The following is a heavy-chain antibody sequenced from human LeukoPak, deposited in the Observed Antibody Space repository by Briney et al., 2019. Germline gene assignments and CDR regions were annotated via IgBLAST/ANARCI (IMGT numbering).Heavy chain of an antibody. CDR3: ARASRQQLADY. J-gene: IGHJ4*02. CDR1: GGSISSYY. CDR2: IYYSGST. V-gene: IGHV4-59*01. D-gene: IGHD6-13*01. Sequence: SETLSLTCTVSGGSISSYYWTWIRQPPGKGLEWIGYIYYSGSTNYNPSLRGRVTMSVDTSNNQFSLKLSSVTAADTAVHYCARASRQQLADYWGQGILVSVSS.